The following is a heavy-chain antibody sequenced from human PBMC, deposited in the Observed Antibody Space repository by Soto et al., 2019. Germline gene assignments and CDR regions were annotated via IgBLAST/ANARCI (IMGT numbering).Heavy chain of an antibody. D-gene: IGHD1-1*01. V-gene: IGHV3-15*07. CDR2: IKSKIDGGTT. Sequence: GGSLRLSCAASGFIFSNAWMNWVRQAPGKGLEWVGRIKSKIDGGTTDYVAPLKGRFTISRDDSENTLYLQMNSLKTEDTGVYYCTTVSPWNHYYYYGMDVWGQGTTVTVSS. J-gene: IGHJ6*02. CDR3: TTVSPWNHYYYYGMDV. CDR1: GFIFSNAW.